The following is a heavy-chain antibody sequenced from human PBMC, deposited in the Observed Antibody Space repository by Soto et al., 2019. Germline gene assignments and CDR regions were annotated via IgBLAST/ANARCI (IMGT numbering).Heavy chain of an antibody. Sequence: GASVKVSCKASGYTFTSYAMHWVRQAPGQRLEWMGWINAGNGNTKYSQKFQGRVTITRDTSASTAYMELSSLTSEDTAVYYCTRAPLGIIVAPDFWGQGTLVTV. CDR3: TRAPLGIIVAPDF. D-gene: IGHD3-22*01. V-gene: IGHV1-3*01. J-gene: IGHJ4*02. CDR1: GYTFTSYA. CDR2: INAGNGNT.